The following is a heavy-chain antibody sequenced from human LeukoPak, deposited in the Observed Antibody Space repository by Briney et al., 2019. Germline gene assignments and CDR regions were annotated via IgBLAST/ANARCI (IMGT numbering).Heavy chain of an antibody. CDR1: GFTFSSYA. CDR2: ISGSGGST. D-gene: IGHD2-21*01. J-gene: IGHJ4*02. Sequence: GGSLRLSCAASGFTFSSYAMSWVRQAPGKGLEWVSAISGSGGSTYYADSVKGRFTISRDNSKNTLYLQMNSLRAEDAAVYYCAKAPVTTCRGAYCYPFDYWGQGTLVTVSS. CDR3: AKAPVTTCRGAYCYPFDY. V-gene: IGHV3-23*01.